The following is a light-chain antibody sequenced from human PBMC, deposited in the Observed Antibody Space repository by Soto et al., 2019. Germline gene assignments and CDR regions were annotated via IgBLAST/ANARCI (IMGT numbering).Light chain of an antibody. V-gene: IGKV3-11*01. CDR1: QSVSSY. CDR2: DAS. CDR3: QQRSNWVSLRGLT. J-gene: IGKJ4*01. Sequence: EIVLTQSPATLSLSPGERATLSCRASQSVSSYLAWYQQKPGQAPRLLIYDASNRATGIPARFSGSGSGTDFTLTISSLEPEDFAVYYCQQRSNWVSLRGLTFGGGTKVEIK.